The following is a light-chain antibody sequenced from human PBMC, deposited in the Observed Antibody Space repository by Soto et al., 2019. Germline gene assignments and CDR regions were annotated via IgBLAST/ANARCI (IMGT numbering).Light chain of an antibody. J-gene: IGKJ1*01. CDR1: HGIRND. CDR3: LQDYNYPWT. Sequence: AIQMTQSPSSLSASVGDRVTITCRASHGIRNDLGWYQQKPGKAPKLLIYAASSLQSRVPPRFSGSESGTHFTLTISSLQPEDFAPYYCLQDYNYPWTFGQGTKVEIK. V-gene: IGKV1-6*01. CDR2: AAS.